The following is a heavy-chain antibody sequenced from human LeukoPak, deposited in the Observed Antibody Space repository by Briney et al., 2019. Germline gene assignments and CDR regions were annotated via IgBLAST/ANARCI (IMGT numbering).Heavy chain of an antibody. J-gene: IGHJ6*02. V-gene: IGHV3-30*04. Sequence: PGGSLRLSCAVFGFTFSSYAMHWVRQAPGKGLEWVAVISYDGSHESYADSVKGRFTISRDNSKSTLFLQMNSLRAEDTAVYYCAGSMRYYDILTGYPAGNGMDVWGQGTTVTVSS. D-gene: IGHD3-9*01. CDR1: GFTFSSYA. CDR3: AGSMRYYDILTGYPAGNGMDV. CDR2: ISYDGSHE.